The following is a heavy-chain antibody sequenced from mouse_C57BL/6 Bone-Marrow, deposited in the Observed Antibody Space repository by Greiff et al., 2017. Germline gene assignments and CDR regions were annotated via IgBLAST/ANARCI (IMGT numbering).Heavy chain of an antibody. CDR3: ARSEIYDDGSSPFAY. V-gene: IGHV1-75*01. D-gene: IGHD1-1*01. CDR1: GYTFTDYY. Sequence: QVQLQQSGPELVKPGASVKISCKASGYTFTDYYINWVKQRPGQGLEWLGWIFPGCGSTYSNEKFKGKATLTVDNSSSTAYMLLSSLVSEDSAVDYCARSEIYDDGSSPFAYWGQGTLVTVSA. J-gene: IGHJ3*01. CDR2: IFPGCGST.